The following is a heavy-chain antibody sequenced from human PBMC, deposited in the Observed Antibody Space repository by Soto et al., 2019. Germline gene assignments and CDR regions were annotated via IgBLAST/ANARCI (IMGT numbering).Heavy chain of an antibody. CDR2: IYYSGST. Sequence: TCTVSGGSISSGGYYWSWIRQHPGKGLEWIGYIYYSGSTYYNPSLKSRVTISVDTSKNQFSLKLSSVTAADTAVYYCARSIAGSDAFDIWGQGTMVTVS. J-gene: IGHJ3*02. CDR1: GGSISSGGYY. D-gene: IGHD3-10*01. CDR3: ARSIAGSDAFDI. V-gene: IGHV4-31*03.